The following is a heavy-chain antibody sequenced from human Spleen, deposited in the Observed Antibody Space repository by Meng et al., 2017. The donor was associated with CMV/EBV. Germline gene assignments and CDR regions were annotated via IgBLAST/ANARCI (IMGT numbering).Heavy chain of an antibody. CDR3: ARGVRDIVVVPAARRWFDP. Sequence: SETLSLTCTVSGYSISSGYYWGWIRQPPGKGLEWIGSIYKSGRTFYSPSLKSRVTISVDTSKNQFSLKLSSVTAADTAVYYCARGVRDIVVVPAARRWFDPWGQGTLVTVSS. CDR1: GYSISSGYY. J-gene: IGHJ5*02. D-gene: IGHD2-2*01. V-gene: IGHV4-38-2*02. CDR2: IYKSGRT.